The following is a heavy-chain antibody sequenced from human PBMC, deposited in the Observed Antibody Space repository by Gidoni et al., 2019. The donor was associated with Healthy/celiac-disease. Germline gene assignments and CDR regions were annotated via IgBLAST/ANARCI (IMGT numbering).Heavy chain of an antibody. CDR1: GGSISSYY. V-gene: IGHV4-59*01. J-gene: IGHJ6*02. CDR3: ARSNYDILTGHYGMDV. D-gene: IGHD3-9*01. CDR2: IYYSGST. Sequence: QVQLQESGPGLVKPSETLSLTCTVSGGSISSYYWSWIRQPPGKGLEWIGYIYYSGSTNYNPSLKSRVTISVDTSKNQFSLKLSSVTAADTAVYYCARSNYDILTGHYGMDVWGQGTTVTVSS.